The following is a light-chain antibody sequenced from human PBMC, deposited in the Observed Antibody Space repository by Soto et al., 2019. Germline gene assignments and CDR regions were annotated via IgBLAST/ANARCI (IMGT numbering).Light chain of an antibody. V-gene: IGKV3-15*01. CDR3: QHYNNWPRT. CDR2: GAS. J-gene: IGKJ1*01. Sequence: EIVMTQSPATLSVSPGERATLSCRASQSVSSNLAWYQQKPGQAPRLLIYGASTRPTGIPARFSGSGSGTEFTLTISSLQSEDFAVYYCQHYNNWPRTFGQGTKVETK. CDR1: QSVSSN.